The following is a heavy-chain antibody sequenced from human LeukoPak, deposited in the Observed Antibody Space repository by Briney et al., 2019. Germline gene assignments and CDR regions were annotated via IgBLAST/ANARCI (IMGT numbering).Heavy chain of an antibody. D-gene: IGHD6-19*01. Sequence: GGSLRLSCAASGFTFNTYTMNWVRQAPGKGLEWVAVIPYDGSNKYYADSVKGRFTISRDNSKSTLYLQMNSLRAEDTAVYYCARDYSSGWDYWGQGTLVTVSS. V-gene: IGHV3-30-3*01. CDR3: ARDYSSGWDY. CDR1: GFTFNTYT. CDR2: IPYDGSNK. J-gene: IGHJ4*02.